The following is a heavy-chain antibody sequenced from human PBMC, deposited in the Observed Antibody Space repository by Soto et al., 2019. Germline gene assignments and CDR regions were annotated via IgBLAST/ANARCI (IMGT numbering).Heavy chain of an antibody. D-gene: IGHD1-20*01. Sequence: ASVKVSCKASGYTFTSYGISWVRQAPGQGLEWMGWISAYNGNTNYAQKLQGGVTMTTDTSTSTAYMELRSLRSDDTAVYYCARDVVRRGLYNWSPAGGPFDYWGQGTLVTVSS. CDR1: GYTFTSYG. CDR3: ARDVVRRGLYNWSPAGGPFDY. J-gene: IGHJ4*02. V-gene: IGHV1-18*04. CDR2: ISAYNGNT.